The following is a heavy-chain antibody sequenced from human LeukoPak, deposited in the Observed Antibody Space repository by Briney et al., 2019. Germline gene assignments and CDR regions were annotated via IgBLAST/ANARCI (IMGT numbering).Heavy chain of an antibody. CDR1: GFTFSSYG. J-gene: IGHJ4*02. V-gene: IGHV3-21*01. Sequence: KPGGSLRLSCAASGFTFSSYGMSWVRQAPGKGLEWVSSISSSSSYIYYADSVKGRFTISRDNAKNSLYLQMNSLRAEDTAVYYCARGLVAVAGRNPPDYWGQGTLVTVSS. D-gene: IGHD6-19*01. CDR3: ARGLVAVAGRNPPDY. CDR2: ISSSSSYI.